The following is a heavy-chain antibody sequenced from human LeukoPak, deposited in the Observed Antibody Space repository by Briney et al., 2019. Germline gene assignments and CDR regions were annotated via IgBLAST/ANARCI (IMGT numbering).Heavy chain of an antibody. CDR3: ARSERPDGFPLDI. J-gene: IGHJ4*02. CDR1: GFTLRSFG. D-gene: IGHD6-25*01. CDR2: ITNNGDNT. V-gene: IGHV3-64*02. Sequence: GSLRPFCSASGFTLRSFGLHWVRQAPGKGLEYVSAITNNGDNTYYVDSVKDRFTISRDNSKNTLFLQMGSLRPEDLAVYYCARSERPDGFPLDIWGQGTLVTVSS.